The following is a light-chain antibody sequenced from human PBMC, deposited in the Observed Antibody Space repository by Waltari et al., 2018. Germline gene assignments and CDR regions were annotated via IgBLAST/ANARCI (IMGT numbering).Light chain of an antibody. V-gene: IGKV3-20*01. J-gene: IGKJ1*01. CDR2: HAS. CDR1: QSISKY. Sequence: DIVSRQPPGSLPLSPGDTATLSCRASQSISKYLAWYQQKPGQAPRLLIYHASSRAAGIPDRFSGSGSGTDFSLTISRLEPEDFAVYYCQHYESLPVTFGQGTKVEIK. CDR3: QHYESLPVT.